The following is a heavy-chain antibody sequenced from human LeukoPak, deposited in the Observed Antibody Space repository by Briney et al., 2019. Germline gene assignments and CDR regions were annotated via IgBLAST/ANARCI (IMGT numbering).Heavy chain of an antibody. CDR1: GGSISSSSYY. J-gene: IGHJ4*02. CDR3: AIWIAAVGTSPFDY. Sequence: PSETLSLTCTVSGGSISSSSYYWGWIRQPPGKGLEWIGSIYYSGSTYYNPSLKSRVTISVDTSKNQFSLKLSSVTAADTAVYYCAIWIAAVGTSPFDYWGQGTLVTVSS. V-gene: IGHV4-39*01. CDR2: IYYSGST. D-gene: IGHD6-13*01.